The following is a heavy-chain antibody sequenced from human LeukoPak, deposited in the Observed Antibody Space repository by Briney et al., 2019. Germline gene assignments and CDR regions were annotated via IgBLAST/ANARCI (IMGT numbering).Heavy chain of an antibody. CDR2: IYYSGST. J-gene: IGHJ3*02. Sequence: SQTLSLTCTVSGGSISSGGYYWSWIRQPPGKGLEWTGYIYYSGSTYYNPSLKSRVTISVDTSKNQFSLKLSSVTAADTAVYYCARDQDYDFWSGSQAGHAFDIWGQGTMVTASS. V-gene: IGHV4-30-4*08. CDR3: ARDQDYDFWSGSQAGHAFDI. CDR1: GGSISSGGYY. D-gene: IGHD3-3*01.